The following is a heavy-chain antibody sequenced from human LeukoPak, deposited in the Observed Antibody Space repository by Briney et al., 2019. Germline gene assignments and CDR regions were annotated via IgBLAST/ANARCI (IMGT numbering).Heavy chain of an antibody. CDR3: AAKGGDGHNSAFGF. CDR2: INHHGYT. V-gene: IGHV4-34*01. J-gene: IGHJ4*02. Sequence: SETLSLTCVVDGGSFSGYYWSWIRQSPGKGLEWIGEINHHGYTNYNPSLRSRVIMSVDTSKNHISLKLTSVTAADTAMCYCAAKGGDGHNSAFGFWGQGALVSVSS. CDR1: GGSFSGYY. D-gene: IGHD5-24*01.